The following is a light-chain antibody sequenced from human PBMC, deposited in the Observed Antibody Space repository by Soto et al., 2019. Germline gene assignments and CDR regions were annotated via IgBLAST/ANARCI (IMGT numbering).Light chain of an antibody. Sequence: EIVMTQSPATLSVSPGERATLSCRASQSVSSSLAWYQQKPGQAPRLLIYGASARDTGIPARFSGSGSGTEFTLTISGLQSEDFAVYYCQQYDNWPRTFGQGTKVEIK. CDR2: GAS. V-gene: IGKV3-15*01. CDR1: QSVSSS. J-gene: IGKJ1*01. CDR3: QQYDNWPRT.